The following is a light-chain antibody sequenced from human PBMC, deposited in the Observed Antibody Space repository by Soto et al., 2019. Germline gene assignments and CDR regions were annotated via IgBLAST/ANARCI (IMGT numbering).Light chain of an antibody. J-gene: IGLJ2*01. CDR1: SSDFGDDKY. V-gene: IGLV2-8*01. CDR3: SSYADTNNLL. Sequence: QSVLTQPASVSGSPGQSITVSCTGSSSDFGDDKYVSWYQQHPGKAPKLMIYAVSERPSGVPDRFSGSKSGNTASLTVSGLQAEDEADYYCSSYADTNNLLFGGGTKLTVL. CDR2: AVS.